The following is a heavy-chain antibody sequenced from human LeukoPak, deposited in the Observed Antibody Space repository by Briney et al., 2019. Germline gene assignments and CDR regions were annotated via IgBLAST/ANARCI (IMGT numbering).Heavy chain of an antibody. D-gene: IGHD2-2*01. CDR3: AKGAVPAARFSYHYYYMDV. J-gene: IGHJ6*03. V-gene: IGHV3-30*02. CDR2: IRYDGSNK. Sequence: GGSLRLSCVASGSTFSTYGIHWVRQAPGKGLEWVAFIRYDGSNKWYADSVKGRFTISRDKSKNTLYLQMNSLRAEDTAVFYCAKGAVPAARFSYHYYYMDVWGKGTTVTVSS. CDR1: GSTFSTYG.